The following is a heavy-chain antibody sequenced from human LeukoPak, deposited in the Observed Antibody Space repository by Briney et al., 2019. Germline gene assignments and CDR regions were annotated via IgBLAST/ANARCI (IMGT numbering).Heavy chain of an antibody. CDR3: AREPNFDWLSRFDY. CDR1: GFTFSGYA. J-gene: IGHJ4*02. D-gene: IGHD3-9*01. Sequence: PGGSLRLSCAASGFTFSGYAMHWVRQAPGKGLEWVAVISYDGSNKYYADSVKGRFTISRDNSKNTLYLQMNSLRAEDTAVYYCAREPNFDWLSRFDYWGQGTLVTVSS. CDR2: ISYDGSNK. V-gene: IGHV3-30-3*01.